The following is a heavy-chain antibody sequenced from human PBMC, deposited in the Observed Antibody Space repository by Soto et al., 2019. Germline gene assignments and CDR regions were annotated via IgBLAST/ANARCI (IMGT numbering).Heavy chain of an antibody. D-gene: IGHD2-8*01. V-gene: IGHV3-30-3*01. J-gene: IGHJ4*02. CDR1: GFTFNRHP. Sequence: QVQLVESGGGVVQPGRSLRLSCAASGFTFNRHPLHWVRQAPGKGLEWVAVISHDGNNKYYADSVKGRFTISRDISTNMLYLQMHGLSTADTAIFYCARASGHIYATLHGPFDHWGQGALVTVSS. CDR2: ISHDGNNK. CDR3: ARASGHIYATLHGPFDH.